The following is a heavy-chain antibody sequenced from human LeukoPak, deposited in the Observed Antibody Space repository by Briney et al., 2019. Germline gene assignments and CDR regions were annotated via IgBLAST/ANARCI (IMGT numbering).Heavy chain of an antibody. D-gene: IGHD1-26*01. CDR2: IYHSGST. J-gene: IGHJ4*02. Sequence: PSETLSLTCAVSGGSISSGGYSWSWIRQPPGKGLEWIGYIYHSGSTYYNPSLKSRVTISVDRSKNQFSLKLNSVTPEDTAVYYCASMSGCYLIYWGQGTLVTVSS. CDR1: GGSISSGGYS. CDR3: ASMSGCYLIY. V-gene: IGHV4-30-2*01.